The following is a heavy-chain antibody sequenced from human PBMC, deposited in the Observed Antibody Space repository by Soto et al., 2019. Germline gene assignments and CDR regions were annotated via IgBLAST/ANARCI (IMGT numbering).Heavy chain of an antibody. CDR3: AGTTSYQWYYMDV. V-gene: IGHV6-1*01. D-gene: IGHD1-7*01. CDR2: TYYRSRWYN. Sequence: SQTLSLTCAISVDSVSSNSAAWNCVRQSPSRGLEWLGRTYYRSRWYNDYAVPVRSRITVNADTSKNQFSLQLTSVTPEDTAVYYCAGTTSYQWYYMDVWGKGTTVTVSS. CDR1: VDSVSSNSAA. J-gene: IGHJ6*03.